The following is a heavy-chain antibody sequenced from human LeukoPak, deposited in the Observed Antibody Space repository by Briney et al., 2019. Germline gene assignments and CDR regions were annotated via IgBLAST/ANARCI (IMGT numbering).Heavy chain of an antibody. J-gene: IGHJ4*02. CDR2: IYSGGST. D-gene: IGHD6-19*01. V-gene: IGHV3-53*01. CDR1: GFTVSSKY. Sequence: PGGSLRLSCAASGFTVSSKYMSWVRQAPGKGLEWVSVIYSGGSTFYADSVKGRFTISRDNSKNTLFLQMSSLRAEDTAVYYCAGDHDSSGWYVFDYWGQGTLVTVSS. CDR3: AGDHDSSGWYVFDY.